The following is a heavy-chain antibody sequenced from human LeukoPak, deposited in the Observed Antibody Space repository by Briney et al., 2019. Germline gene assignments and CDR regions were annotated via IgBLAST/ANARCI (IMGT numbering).Heavy chain of an antibody. D-gene: IGHD3-16*01. CDR2: IYYSGST. CDR1: GGSISSSSYY. Sequence: TSETLSLTCTVSGGSISSSSYYWGWIRQPPGKGLEWIGSIYYSGSTYYNPSLKSRVTISVDTSKNQFSLKLSSVTAADTAVYYCARDHGVKDYWGQGTLVTVSS. CDR3: ARDHGVKDY. J-gene: IGHJ4*02. V-gene: IGHV4-39*07.